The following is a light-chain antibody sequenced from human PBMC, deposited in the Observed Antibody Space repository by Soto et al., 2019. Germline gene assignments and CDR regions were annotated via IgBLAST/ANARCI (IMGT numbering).Light chain of an antibody. V-gene: IGKV1-5*01. CDR1: QSISSW. CDR3: QQYNSYPWT. J-gene: IGKJ1*01. Sequence: DIQMTQSPSTLSASVGDRVTITSRASQSISSWLAWYQQKPGKAPKLLIYDASSLESGVPSRFSGSGSGTDFTLTISSLQPDDFATYYCQQYNSYPWTFGQGTKVDIK. CDR2: DAS.